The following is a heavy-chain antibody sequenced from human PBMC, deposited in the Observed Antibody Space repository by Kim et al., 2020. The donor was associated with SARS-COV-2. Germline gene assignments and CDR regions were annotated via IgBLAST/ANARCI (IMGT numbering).Heavy chain of an antibody. CDR2: IYTSGST. V-gene: IGHV4-61*02. Sequence: SETLYLTCTVSGGSISSDSYYWSWIRQPAGKGLEWIGRIYTSGSTNYNPSLKSRVTISVDTSKNQFSLKLSSVTAADTAVYYCAREAGGVGFGPWGQGTLVTVSS. CDR1: GGSISSDSYY. J-gene: IGHJ5*02. D-gene: IGHD2-15*01. CDR3: AREAGGVGFGP.